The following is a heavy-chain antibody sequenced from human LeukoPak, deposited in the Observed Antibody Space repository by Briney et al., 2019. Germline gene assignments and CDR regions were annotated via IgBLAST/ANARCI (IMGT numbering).Heavy chain of an antibody. CDR2: IIPIYGTS. D-gene: IGHD3-10*02. CDR1: VGTFSRYA. J-gene: IGHJ5*02. Sequence: ASVKVSCKASVGTFSRYAISWVRQAAGQGLDWVGGIIPIYGTSNYSHKFQGSVKSTTDESTSTAYMQLISLRAEHTAVYHCARRNDVRGSRVNWYDPWGQGTLVTVSS. V-gene: IGHV1-69*05. CDR3: ARRNDVRGSRVNWYDP.